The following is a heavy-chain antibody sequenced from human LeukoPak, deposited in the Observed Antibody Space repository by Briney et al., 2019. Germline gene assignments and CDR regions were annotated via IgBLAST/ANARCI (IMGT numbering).Heavy chain of an antibody. CDR3: AKGAIWYGDYWEAFDI. D-gene: IGHD4-17*01. CDR1: GFSFSTYG. Sequence: GRSLRLSCAASGFSFSTYGMYWVRQAAGKGLEWVAVISYDGSNKYYADFVKGRFTISRDNSKNTLYLQMNSLRTEDTAVYYCAKGAIWYGDYWEAFDIWGQGTMVTVSS. CDR2: ISYDGSNK. J-gene: IGHJ3*02. V-gene: IGHV3-30*18.